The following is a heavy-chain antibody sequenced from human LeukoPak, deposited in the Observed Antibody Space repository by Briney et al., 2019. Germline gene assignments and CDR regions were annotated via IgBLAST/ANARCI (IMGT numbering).Heavy chain of an antibody. V-gene: IGHV3-7*01. CDR2: IKQDGSEK. CDR3: TSWGDTTAEYFQR. D-gene: IGHD2-21*02. Sequence: GGSLRLSCAASGFTFSTYWMSWVRQAPGKGLEWLANIKQDGSEKYYVDSVKGRFTISGDNAKNSLYLQMNSLRVEDTAVYYCTSWGDTTAEYFQRWGQGTLVTVSS. CDR1: GFTFSTYW. J-gene: IGHJ1*01.